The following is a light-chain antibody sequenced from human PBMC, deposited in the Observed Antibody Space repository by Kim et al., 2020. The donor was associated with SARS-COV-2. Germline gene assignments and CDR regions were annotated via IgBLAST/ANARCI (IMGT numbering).Light chain of an antibody. J-gene: IGKJ4*01. CDR1: QSISSR. Sequence: ASVGDRVSITCRASQSISSRLAWYQQKPGKAPKVLISEASSLESGVPSRFNGSGSGTEFTLTISSLQPDDFATYYCQEYNTCWVTFGGGTKVDIK. CDR2: EAS. V-gene: IGKV1-5*03. CDR3: QEYNTCWVT.